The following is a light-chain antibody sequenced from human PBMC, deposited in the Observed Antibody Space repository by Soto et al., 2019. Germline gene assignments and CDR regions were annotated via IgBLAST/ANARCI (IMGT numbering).Light chain of an antibody. Sequence: DIQMTHSPSTLSASVGDRVTITFRASQSISSWLAWYQQKPGKTPKLLIYDASSLESGVPSRFSGSGSGTEFTLTISSLQPDDFATYYCQQYNSFSPWTFGPGTKVDIK. CDR1: QSISSW. CDR3: QQYNSFSPWT. V-gene: IGKV1-5*01. J-gene: IGKJ1*01. CDR2: DAS.